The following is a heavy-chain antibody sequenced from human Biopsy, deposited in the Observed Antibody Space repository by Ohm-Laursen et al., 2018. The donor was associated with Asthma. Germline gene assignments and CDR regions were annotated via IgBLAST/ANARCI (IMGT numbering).Heavy chain of an antibody. D-gene: IGHD6-13*01. V-gene: IGHV1-69*06. J-gene: IGHJ6*02. CDR1: GGTFGNYA. CDR2: ISPVFGST. CDR3: ASPSSSREILYYYYNMDI. Sequence: GASVKVSCKASGGTFGNYAISWVRQAPGLGLEWMGGISPVFGSTNIAQKFQGGVTISADIFTKTAYLEVSSLRSDDTAVYYCASPSSSREILYYYYNMDIWGQGTTVT.